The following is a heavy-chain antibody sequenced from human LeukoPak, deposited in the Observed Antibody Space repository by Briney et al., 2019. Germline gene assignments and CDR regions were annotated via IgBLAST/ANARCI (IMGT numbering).Heavy chain of an antibody. D-gene: IGHD2-15*01. CDR2: INPSGGST. V-gene: IGHV1-46*01. CDR3: ARDAGGPSYYYGMDV. J-gene: IGHJ6*04. CDR1: GYTFTSYY. Sequence: GASVKVSCKASGYTFTSYYMHWVRQAPGQGLEWMGIINPSGGSTSYAQKFQGKVTMTRDTSTSTVYIELSSLRSEDTAVYYCARDAGGPSYYYGMDVWGKGTTVTVSS.